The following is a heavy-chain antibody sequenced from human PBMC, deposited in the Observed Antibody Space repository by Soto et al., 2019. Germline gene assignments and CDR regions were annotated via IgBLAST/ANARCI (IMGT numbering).Heavy chain of an antibody. Sequence: QVQLQESGPGLVKPSQTLSLTCTVSGGSISSGGYYWSWIRQHPGKGLEWIGYIYYSGSTCYNPSLKSRVTISVDTSKNQFSLKLSSVTAADTAVYYCAREAAGILNWFDPWGQGTLVTVSS. CDR1: GGSISSGGYY. CDR2: IYYSGST. CDR3: AREAAGILNWFDP. D-gene: IGHD6-25*01. V-gene: IGHV4-31*03. J-gene: IGHJ5*02.